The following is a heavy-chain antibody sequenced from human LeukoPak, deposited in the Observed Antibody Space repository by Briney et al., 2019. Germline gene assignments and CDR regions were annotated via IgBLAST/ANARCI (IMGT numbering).Heavy chain of an antibody. D-gene: IGHD4-17*01. V-gene: IGHV3-7*03. J-gene: IGHJ4*02. Sequence: TGGSLRLSCAASGFTFSSYWMSWVRQAPGKGLEWVANIKQDGSEKYYVDSVKDRFTISRDNSKNTLYLQMNSLRAEDTAVYYCAKDHGDFDYWGQGTLVTVSS. CDR3: AKDHGDFDY. CDR2: IKQDGSEK. CDR1: GFTFSSYW.